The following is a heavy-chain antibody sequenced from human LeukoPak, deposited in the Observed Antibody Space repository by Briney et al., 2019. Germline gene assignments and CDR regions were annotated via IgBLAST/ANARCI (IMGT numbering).Heavy chain of an antibody. CDR3: ARDRGYSSSWYDY. V-gene: IGHV1-69*05. Sequence: ASVKVSCKASGYTFTSYGISWVRQAPGQGLEWMGGIIPIFGTANYAQKFQGRVTITTDESTSPAYMELSRLRSEDTAVYYCARDRGYSSSWYDYWGQGTLVTVSS. J-gene: IGHJ4*02. D-gene: IGHD6-13*01. CDR1: GYTFTSYG. CDR2: IIPIFGTA.